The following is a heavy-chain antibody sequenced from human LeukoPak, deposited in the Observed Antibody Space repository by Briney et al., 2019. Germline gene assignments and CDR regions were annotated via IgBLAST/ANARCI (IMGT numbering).Heavy chain of an antibody. CDR2: ISSRGSRI. Sequence: GGSLRLSCAASGFTFNEFEMNWVRQAPGKGLEWISYISSRGSRIYYADSVKGRFTISRDNAKNSLYLQMNSLRAEDTAVYYCAELGITMIGGVWGKGTTVTISS. CDR1: GFTFNEFE. V-gene: IGHV3-48*03. J-gene: IGHJ6*04. CDR3: AELGITMIGGV. D-gene: IGHD3-10*02.